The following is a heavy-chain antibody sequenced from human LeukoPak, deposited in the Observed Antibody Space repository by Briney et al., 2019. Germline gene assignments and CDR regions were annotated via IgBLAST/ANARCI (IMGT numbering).Heavy chain of an antibody. CDR1: VFTFSSYA. V-gene: IGHV3-23*01. D-gene: IGHD2-8*01. CDR3: AKEFDIVLKGVMDV. J-gene: IGHJ6*02. CDR2: FSGSGGST. Sequence: PGGSLRLSCAASVFTFSSYAMSWVRQAPRKGLEAVTAFSGSGGSTYYADSLKGRFTISRDNSKNTLYLQMNSLRAEDTAVYYCAKEFDIVLKGVMDVWGQGTTVTVSS.